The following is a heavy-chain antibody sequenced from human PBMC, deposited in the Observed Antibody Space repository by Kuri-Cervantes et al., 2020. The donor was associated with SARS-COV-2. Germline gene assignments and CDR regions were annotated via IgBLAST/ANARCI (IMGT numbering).Heavy chain of an antibody. V-gene: IGHV4-31*02. CDR1: GGFISTGGYY. J-gene: IGHJ5*02. CDR2: IYYTGST. CDR3: ARASIAPFGSGSWWFDP. Sequence: SETLSLTCAVSGGFISTGGYYWSWIRQHPGKGLEWIGYIYYTGSTYYNPSLRGRVSISLDMSKNQFSLNLSSVTAADTAVYYCARASIAPFGSGSWWFDPWGQGTLVTVSS. D-gene: IGHD3-10*01.